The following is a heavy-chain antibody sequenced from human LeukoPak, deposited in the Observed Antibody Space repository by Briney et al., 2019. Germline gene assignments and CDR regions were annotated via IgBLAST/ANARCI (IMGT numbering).Heavy chain of an antibody. CDR3: ARDRPPDYGMDV. CDR1: GFTFRSYD. V-gene: IGHV3-30*04. CDR2: ISYDGSNNK. Sequence: GGSLRLSCAASGFTFRSYDMHWVRQAPGKGLEWVAVISYDGSNNKHYADSVKGRFTISRDNAKNSLYLQMNSLRAEDTAVYYCARDRPPDYGMDVWGQGTTVTVSS. J-gene: IGHJ6*02.